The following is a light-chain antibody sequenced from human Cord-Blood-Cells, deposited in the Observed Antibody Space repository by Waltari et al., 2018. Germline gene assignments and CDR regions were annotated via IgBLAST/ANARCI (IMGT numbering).Light chain of an antibody. V-gene: IGKV1-39*01. CDR3: QQSYSTPRGT. CDR1: QSISSY. CDR2: AAS. J-gene: IGKJ1*01. Sequence: EIQMTQSPSSLSASVGDRVTITCRASQSISSYLNWYQQKPGKAPKLLIYAASSLQSGVPSRFSGSGSGTDFTLTISSLQPEDFATYYCQQSYSTPRGTFGQGTKVKIK.